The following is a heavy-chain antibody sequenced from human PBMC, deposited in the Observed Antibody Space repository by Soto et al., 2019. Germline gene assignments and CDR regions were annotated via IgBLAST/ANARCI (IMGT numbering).Heavy chain of an antibody. CDR1: GGAISSGDYY. J-gene: IGHJ5*02. V-gene: IGHV4-30-4*01. CDR3: ATQEVGGSYVYTFDP. Sequence: SETLSLTCTVSGGAISSGDYYWSWIRQPPGRGLEWIGYIYYSGSTYYNPSLKSRVTISVDTSKNHFSLKLSSVTAADTAVYYCATQEVGGSYVYTFDPWGQGTLVTVSS. D-gene: IGHD1-26*01. CDR2: IYYSGST.